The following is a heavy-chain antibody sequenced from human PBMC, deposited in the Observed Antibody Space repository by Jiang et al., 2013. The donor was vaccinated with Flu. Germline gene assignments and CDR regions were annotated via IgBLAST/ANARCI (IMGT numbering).Heavy chain of an antibody. V-gene: IGHV4-30-2*01. CDR1: GDSISSGGYS. Sequence: GSGLVKPSETLTLTCVVSGDSISSGGYSWSWIRQPPGKGLEWIGYIFHSGSTYYNPSLKSRVTISEDRSKNQFSLELSSVTAADTAMYYCVRIGTMMQSYAMDVWGQGTTVTVSS. CDR3: VRIGTMMQSYAMDV. D-gene: IGHD3-22*01. J-gene: IGHJ6*02. CDR2: IFHSGST.